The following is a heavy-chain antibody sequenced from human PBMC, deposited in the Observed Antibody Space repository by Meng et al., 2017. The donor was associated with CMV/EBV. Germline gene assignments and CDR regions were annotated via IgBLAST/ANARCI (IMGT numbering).Heavy chain of an antibody. Sequence: GESLKISCAASGFTFSSYWMHWVRQAPGKGLVWVSRINSDGSSTSYADSVKGRFTISRDNAKNTLYLQMNSLRAEDTAVYYCASDHKEGGSRKEGAFDIWGQGTMVTVSS. CDR2: INSDGSST. D-gene: IGHD1-26*01. V-gene: IGHV3-74*01. CDR3: ASDHKEGGSRKEGAFDI. CDR1: GFTFSSYW. J-gene: IGHJ3*02.